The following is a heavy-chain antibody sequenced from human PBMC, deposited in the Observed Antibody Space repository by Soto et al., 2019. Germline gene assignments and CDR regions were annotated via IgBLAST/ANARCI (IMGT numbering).Heavy chain of an antibody. CDR1: GFSFSGHW. CDR3: GSGSYYPHFDF. CDR2: INTDGIST. J-gene: IGHJ4*02. V-gene: IGHV3-74*01. Sequence: GGSLRLSCAASGFSFSGHWMQWVRQSPRKGLLWVACINTDGISTTYADSVKGRFTISRDNAKNTLYLEMNSLRNEDTAVYFCGSGSYYPHFDFRGQGTLVTVSS. D-gene: IGHD1-26*01.